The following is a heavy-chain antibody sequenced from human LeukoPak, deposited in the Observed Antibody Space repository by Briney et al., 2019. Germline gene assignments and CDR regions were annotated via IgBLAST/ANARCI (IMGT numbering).Heavy chain of an antibody. J-gene: IGHJ5*02. V-gene: IGHV4-59*01. CDR1: GGSISSYY. Sequence: SETLSLTCTVSGGSISSYYWSWIRQPPGKGLEWIGYIYYSGSTNYNPSLKSRVTISVDTSKNQFSLKLSSVTAADTAVYYCARGLDGSGTYYKVWFDPWGQGTLVTVSS. CDR3: ARGLDGSGTYYKVWFDP. CDR2: IYYSGST. D-gene: IGHD3-10*01.